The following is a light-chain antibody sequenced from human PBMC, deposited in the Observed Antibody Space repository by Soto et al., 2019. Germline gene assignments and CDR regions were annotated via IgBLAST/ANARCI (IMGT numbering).Light chain of an antibody. CDR3: QQYGSSPWT. Sequence: EIVLTQSPGTLSLSPGERATLSCRASQSVSSSYLAWYQQKPGQAPRLLIYGASSRATDIPDRFSGSGSGTAFTLTISRLDPEDFAVYYCQQYGSSPWTFAQGTKVEIK. CDR1: QSVSSSY. J-gene: IGKJ1*01. CDR2: GAS. V-gene: IGKV3-20*01.